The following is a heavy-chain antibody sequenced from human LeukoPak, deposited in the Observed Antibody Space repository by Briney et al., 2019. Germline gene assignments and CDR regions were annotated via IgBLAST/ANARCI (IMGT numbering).Heavy chain of an antibody. V-gene: IGHV3-23*01. Sequence: GGSLRLSCAASGFTFSSYAMNWVRQAPGKGLEWVSAISGSGGSTYYADSVKGRFTISRDNSKNTLYLQMNSLRVEDTAVYYCAKEGGYCSSTSCYDYWGQGTLVTVSS. CDR3: AKEGGYCSSTSCYDY. J-gene: IGHJ4*02. CDR1: GFTFSSYA. D-gene: IGHD2-2*01. CDR2: ISGSGGST.